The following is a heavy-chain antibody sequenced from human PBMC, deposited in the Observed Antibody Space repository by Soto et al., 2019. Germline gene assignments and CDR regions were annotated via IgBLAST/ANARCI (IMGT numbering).Heavy chain of an antibody. CDR2: IYYSGST. D-gene: IGHD3-10*01. J-gene: IGHJ5*02. V-gene: IGHV4-30-4*01. CDR1: GGSISSGDYY. CDR3: ARVARIRYYGSGNWFDH. Sequence: SETLSLTCTVSGGSISSGDYYWSWIRQPPGKGLEWIGYIYYSGSTYYNPSLKSRVTMSVDTSKNQFSLKLSSVTAADTAVYYWARVARIRYYGSGNWFDHWGQGTLVTVSS.